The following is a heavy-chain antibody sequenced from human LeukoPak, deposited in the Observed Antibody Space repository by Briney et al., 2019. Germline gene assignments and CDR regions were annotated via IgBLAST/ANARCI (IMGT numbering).Heavy chain of an antibody. CDR1: SESFNTYY. Sequence: SETLSLTCAVSSESFNTYYWSWIRQPPGEGLEWIGSIYHSGSTYYNPSLKSRVTISVDTSKNQFSLKLSSVTAADTAVYYCASRRVGASGDDAFDIWGQGTMVTVSS. CDR3: ASRRVGASGDDAFDI. J-gene: IGHJ3*02. CDR2: IYHSGST. D-gene: IGHD1-26*01. V-gene: IGHV4-38-2*01.